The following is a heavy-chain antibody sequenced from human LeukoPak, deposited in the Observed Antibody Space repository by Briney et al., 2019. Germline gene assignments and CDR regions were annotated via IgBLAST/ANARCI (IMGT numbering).Heavy chain of an antibody. Sequence: SETLSLTCTVSGVSISSYYWSWIRQPPGKGLQWIGYIYTSGSTNYNPSLKSRVTISVDTSKNQFSLKLSSVTAADTAVYYCARQIVSGSYYFDYWGQGTLVTVSS. CDR3: ARQIVSGSYYFDY. V-gene: IGHV4-4*09. CDR2: IYTSGST. D-gene: IGHD1-26*01. CDR1: GVSISSYY. J-gene: IGHJ4*02.